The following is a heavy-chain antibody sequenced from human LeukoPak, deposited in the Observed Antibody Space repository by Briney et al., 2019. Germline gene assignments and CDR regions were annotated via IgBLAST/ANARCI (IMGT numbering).Heavy chain of an antibody. CDR2: IWYDGSIQ. J-gene: IGHJ4*02. V-gene: IGHV3-33*01. D-gene: IGHD2-15*01. CDR1: GFTFSSYG. Sequence: GGSLRLSCAASGFTFSSYGMHWVRQAPGTGLEWVAAIWYDGSIQYYADSVKGRFTISRDNYKNTLYLQMDSLRAEDTAVYYCARAGYCSGGSCYGSDYWGQGTLVSVSS. CDR3: ARAGYCSGGSCYGSDY.